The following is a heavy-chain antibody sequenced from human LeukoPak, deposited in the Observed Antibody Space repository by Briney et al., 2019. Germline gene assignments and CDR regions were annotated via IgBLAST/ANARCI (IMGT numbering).Heavy chain of an antibody. CDR1: GFTFSSYA. J-gene: IGHJ5*02. CDR3: ARGAYGSGSYGDNWFDP. V-gene: IGHV3-23*01. D-gene: IGHD3-10*01. Sequence: GGSLRLSCAASGFTFSSYAMSWVRQAPGKGLEWVSAISGSGGSAYYADSVKGRFTISRDNSKNTLYLQMNSLRAEDTAVYYCARGAYGSGSYGDNWFDPWGQGTLVTVSS. CDR2: ISGSGGSA.